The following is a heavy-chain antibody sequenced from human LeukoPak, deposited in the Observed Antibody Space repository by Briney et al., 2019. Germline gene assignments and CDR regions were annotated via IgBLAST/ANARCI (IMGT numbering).Heavy chain of an antibody. J-gene: IGHJ4*02. D-gene: IGHD1-26*01. CDR1: GFTFSSYW. V-gene: IGHV3-7*03. CDR3: AKPNLVGATTWGDYFGY. CDR2: IKQDGSEK. Sequence: GGSLRLSCAASGFTFSSYWMSWVRQAPGKGLEWVANIKQDGSEKYYVDSVKGRFTISRDNAKNSLYLQMNSLRAEDTALYYCAKPNLVGATTWGDYFGYWGQGTLVTVSS.